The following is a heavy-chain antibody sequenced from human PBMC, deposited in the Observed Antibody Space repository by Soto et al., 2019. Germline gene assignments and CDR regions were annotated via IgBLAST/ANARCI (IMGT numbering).Heavy chain of an antibody. Sequence: QVQLQESGPGLVKPSETLSLTCSVSGGSINSYWWSWIRQPAGKGLEWIGRVYSSGTTDYNPSLNSRATMSVETSKNQSSLKLTSVTAADTAVYYCARDIGSYAYAEGYWGQGIQVTVSS. V-gene: IGHV4-4*07. D-gene: IGHD2-2*01. CDR3: ARDIGSYAYAEGY. CDR1: GGSINSYW. CDR2: VYSSGTT. J-gene: IGHJ4*02.